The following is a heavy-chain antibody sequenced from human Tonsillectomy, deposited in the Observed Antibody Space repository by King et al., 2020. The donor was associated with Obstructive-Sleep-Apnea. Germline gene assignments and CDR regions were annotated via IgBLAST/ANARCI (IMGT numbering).Heavy chain of an antibody. V-gene: IGHV4-39*01. CDR3: ARHTAYYYDSSGYYRAFDF. D-gene: IGHD3-22*01. Sequence: LQLQESGPGLVKPSETLSLTCSASGGSISSSAYYWAWIRPPPGKGLEWIGNIFYSGNTYSNPSLKSRLTISIDTSKNQFSLKLNSVTAADTAMYYCARHTAYYYDSSGYYRAFDFWGQGALVTVSS. CDR1: GGSISSSAYY. J-gene: IGHJ4*02. CDR2: IFYSGNT.